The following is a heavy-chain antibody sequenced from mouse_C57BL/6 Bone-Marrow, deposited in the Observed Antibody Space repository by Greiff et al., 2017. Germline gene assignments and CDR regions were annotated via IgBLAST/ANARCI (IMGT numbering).Heavy chain of an antibody. CDR2: IYPRSGNT. J-gene: IGHJ3*01. CDR3: ARGAGYYAAWFAY. V-gene: IGHV1-81*01. Sequence: VQLQQSGAELARPGASVKLSCKASGYTFTSYGISWVKQRTGQGLEWIGEIYPRSGNTYYNEKFTGKATLTADKSSSTAYMELHSLTSEYSAVYFCARGAGYYAAWFAYWGQGTLVTVSA. D-gene: IGHD2-3*01. CDR1: GYTFTSYG.